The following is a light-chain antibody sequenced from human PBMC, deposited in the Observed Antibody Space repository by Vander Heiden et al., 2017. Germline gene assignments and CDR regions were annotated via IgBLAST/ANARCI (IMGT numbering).Light chain of an antibody. CDR2: GNN. J-gene: IGLJ2*01. CDR3: QSYDRSRSGPVV. Sequence: SLLTPPPSVSGAPGQKVTISCTGSSSNIGAGYDENWYQQLPGPAPKLLIYGNNNRSTGVTDRFSGSKAGTSASTAITGLQAEDEADDYCQSYDRSRSGPVVFGGGTKLTVL. V-gene: IGLV1-40*01. CDR1: SSNIGAGYD.